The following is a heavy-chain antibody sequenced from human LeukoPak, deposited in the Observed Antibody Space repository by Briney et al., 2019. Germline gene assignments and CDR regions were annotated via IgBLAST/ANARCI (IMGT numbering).Heavy chain of an antibody. CDR3: ARDNYGDSYDAFDI. CDR1: GFTFSSYG. J-gene: IGHJ3*02. Sequence: GGPLRLSCAASGFTFSSYGMHWVRQAPGKGLEWVAVIWYDGSNKYYADSVKGRFTISRDNSKNTLYLQMNSLRAEDTAVYYCARDNYGDSYDAFDIWGQGTMVTVSS. CDR2: IWYDGSNK. V-gene: IGHV3-33*01. D-gene: IGHD4-17*01.